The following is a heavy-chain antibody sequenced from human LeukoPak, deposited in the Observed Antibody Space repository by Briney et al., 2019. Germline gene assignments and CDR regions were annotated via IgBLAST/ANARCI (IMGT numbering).Heavy chain of an antibody. CDR2: VYTSGST. CDR1: GASISSYY. D-gene: IGHD6-13*01. V-gene: IGHV4-4*07. J-gene: IGHJ5*01. CDR3: ARGSSSWYEWFDS. Sequence: SETLSLTCSVSGASISSYYWSWIRQPAGKGLEWLGRVYTSGSTNYNPSLKNRVTMSVDTSMNQFSLKLNSVTAADTALYYCARGSSSWYEWFDSWGQGTLVTVSS.